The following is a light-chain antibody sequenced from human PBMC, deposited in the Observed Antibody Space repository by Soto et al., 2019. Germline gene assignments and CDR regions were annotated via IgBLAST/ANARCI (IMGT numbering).Light chain of an antibody. CDR3: SSYKRTSRVYV. Sequence: QSVLTQPPSVSGAPGQRVTISCTGSSSNIGADYDVHWYRQLPGAAPKLLITGNSYRPSGVPDRFSGSKSGTSASLTISGLQAEDETEYFCSSYKRTSRVYVFGTGTKVTVL. V-gene: IGLV1-40*01. J-gene: IGLJ1*01. CDR2: GNS. CDR1: SSNIGADYD.